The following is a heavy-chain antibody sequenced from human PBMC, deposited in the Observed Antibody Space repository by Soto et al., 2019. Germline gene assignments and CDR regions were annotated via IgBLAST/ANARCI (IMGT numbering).Heavy chain of an antibody. V-gene: IGHV4-4*09. D-gene: IGHD2-2*01. Sequence: SETLSLTCAVSGDSISSYFWSWIRQPPGKGLEWIGYIYSTGSTRFNPSLESRVTMSVDTSENHFSLKLRSVTAADTAIYYCVRLDCSSTSCYGGYFQHWGQGTLVTVSS. CDR1: GDSISSYF. CDR2: IYSTGST. CDR3: VRLDCSSTSCYGGYFQH. J-gene: IGHJ1*01.